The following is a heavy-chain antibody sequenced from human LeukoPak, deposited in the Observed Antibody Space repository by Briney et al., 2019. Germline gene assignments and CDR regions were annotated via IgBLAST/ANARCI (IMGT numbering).Heavy chain of an antibody. CDR3: ARDPGPLYYYDISGSDVFDI. CDR1: GGSISSSNYY. Sequence: SETLSLTCTVSGGSISSSNYYWNWIRQPAGKGLEWIGRIYTSGSTNYNPSLKSRVTISVDTSKNQFSLKLSSVTAADTALYYCARDPGPLYYYDISGSDVFDIWGQGTMVTVSS. CDR2: IYTSGST. J-gene: IGHJ3*02. V-gene: IGHV4-61*02. D-gene: IGHD3-22*01.